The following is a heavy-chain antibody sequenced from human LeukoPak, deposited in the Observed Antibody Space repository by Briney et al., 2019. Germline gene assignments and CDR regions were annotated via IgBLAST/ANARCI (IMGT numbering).Heavy chain of an antibody. CDR3: ARDCIDYFDY. J-gene: IGHJ4*02. CDR2: ISWNSGSI. CDR1: GFTFDDYA. Sequence: PGRSLRLSCAASGFTFDDYAMHWVRQAPGKGLEWVSGISWNSGSIGYADSVKGRFTISRDNAKNSLYLQMNSLRAEDTAVYYCARDCIDYFDYWGQGTLVTVSS. D-gene: IGHD2-21*01. V-gene: IGHV3-9*01.